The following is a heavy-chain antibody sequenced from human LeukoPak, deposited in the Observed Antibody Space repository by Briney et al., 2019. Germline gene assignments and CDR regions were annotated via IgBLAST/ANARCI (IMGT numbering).Heavy chain of an antibody. Sequence: ASVKVSCKASGYTFTSYGISWVRQAPGQGLEWMGWISAYNGNANYAQKLQGRGTMTTDTSTSTAYMELRSLRSDDTAVYYCARVGDGGNSESPELYWGQGTLVTVSS. V-gene: IGHV1-18*01. D-gene: IGHD4-23*01. CDR3: ARVGDGGNSESPELY. CDR2: ISAYNGNA. J-gene: IGHJ4*02. CDR1: GYTFTSYG.